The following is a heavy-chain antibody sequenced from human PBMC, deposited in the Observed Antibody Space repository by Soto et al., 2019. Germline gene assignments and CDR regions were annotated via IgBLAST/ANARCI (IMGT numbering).Heavy chain of an antibody. Sequence: ASVKVSCKASGYTFTSYGISWVRQAPGQGLEWMGWISAYNGNTNYAQKLQGRVTITRDTSASTAYMELSSLRSEDTAVYYCARSRIYGNNWFDPWGPGTLVTVSS. CDR2: ISAYNGNT. V-gene: IGHV1-18*01. D-gene: IGHD4-17*01. CDR1: GYTFTSYG. J-gene: IGHJ5*02. CDR3: ARSRIYGNNWFDP.